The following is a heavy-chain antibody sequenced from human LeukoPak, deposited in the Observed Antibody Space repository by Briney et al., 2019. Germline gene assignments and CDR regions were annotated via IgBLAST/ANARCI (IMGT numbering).Heavy chain of an antibody. D-gene: IGHD6-19*01. Sequence: GGSLRLSCAASGFTFSTYSMNWVRQAPGKGLEWVSAISGSGGSTYYADSVKGRFTISRDNAKNTLYLQMNSLRAEDTAVYYCARVEIWQWLASLDYWGQGTLVTVSS. V-gene: IGHV3-21*01. J-gene: IGHJ4*02. CDR1: GFTFSTYS. CDR2: ISGSGGST. CDR3: ARVEIWQWLASLDY.